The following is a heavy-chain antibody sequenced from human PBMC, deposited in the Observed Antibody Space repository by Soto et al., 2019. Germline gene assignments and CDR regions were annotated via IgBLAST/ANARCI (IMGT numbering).Heavy chain of an antibody. CDR3: ARGYPLSIAARPRYYSYGMHV. Sequence: GDSVKVSCKASGGTFSSYAISWVRQAPGQGLEWMGGIIPIFGTANYAQKFQGRVTITADESTSTAYMELSSLRSEDTAVYYCARGYPLSIAARPRYYSYGMHVWGQGTTVTLS. D-gene: IGHD6-6*01. J-gene: IGHJ6*02. V-gene: IGHV1-69*13. CDR1: GGTFSSYA. CDR2: IIPIFGTA.